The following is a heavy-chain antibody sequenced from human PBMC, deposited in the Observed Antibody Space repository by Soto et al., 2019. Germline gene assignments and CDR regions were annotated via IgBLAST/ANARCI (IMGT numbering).Heavy chain of an antibody. CDR3: ASIRGIAAGLYYYSGRAV. V-gene: IGHV5-51*01. CDR2: ILPDDAGT. J-gene: IGHJ6*04. CDR1: GYSFTSYW. Sequence: PGESLKISCKASGYSFTSYWIGWVRQTPGKGLEWMGIILPDDAGTRYSPSFEGHVTISADRSTNTAFLHWRSLEASDTATYFCASIRGIAAGLYYYSGRAVWGKGTTVTVPS. D-gene: IGHD1-20*01.